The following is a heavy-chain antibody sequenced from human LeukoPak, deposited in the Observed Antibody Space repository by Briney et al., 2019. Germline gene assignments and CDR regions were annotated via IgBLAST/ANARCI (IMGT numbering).Heavy chain of an antibody. CDR1: GGSISSGGYY. CDR2: MYYSGST. CDR3: ARGFKTSCLFDY. J-gene: IGHJ4*02. Sequence: PSQTLSLTCTVSGGSISSGGYYWSWIRQHPGKGLEWLGYMYYSGSTYYDPSLESRVTISVDTSKNQFSLKLSSVAAADTAVYYCARGFKTSCLFDYWGQGTLVTVSS. D-gene: IGHD2-2*01. V-gene: IGHV4-31*03.